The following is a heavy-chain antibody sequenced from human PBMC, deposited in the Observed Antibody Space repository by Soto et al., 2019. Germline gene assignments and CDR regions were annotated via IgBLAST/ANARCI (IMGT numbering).Heavy chain of an antibody. CDR1: GYSFTSYW. CDR2: IYPSDSDT. J-gene: IGHJ4*02. D-gene: IGHD5-18*01. V-gene: IGHV5-51*01. CDR3: ARLEALYSYGFPGYYFDY. Sequence: PGESLKISCKGSGYSFTSYWIGWVRQMPGKGLEWMGIIYPSDSDTRYSPSFQGQVTISADKSISTAYLQWSSLKASDTAMYYCARLEALYSYGFPGYYFDYWGRGTLVTVSS.